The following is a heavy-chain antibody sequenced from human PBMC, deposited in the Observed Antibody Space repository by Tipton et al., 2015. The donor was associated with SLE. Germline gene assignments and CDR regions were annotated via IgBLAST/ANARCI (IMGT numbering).Heavy chain of an antibody. V-gene: IGHV4-39*07. J-gene: IGHJ4*02. CDR1: GDSITNYSPF. D-gene: IGHD7-27*01. Sequence: TLSLTCTLSGDSITNYSPFWGWLRQPPGKGLEWIGSVNYVGNTFYSPSLKSRLTMSLDTSKKQFSLKLNSVTAADTAVYFCARGGFTWGTFDSWGQGLLVTVSS. CDR3: ARGGFTWGTFDS. CDR2: VNYVGNT.